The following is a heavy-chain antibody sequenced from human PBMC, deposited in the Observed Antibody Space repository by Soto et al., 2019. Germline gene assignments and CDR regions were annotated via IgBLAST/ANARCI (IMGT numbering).Heavy chain of an antibody. Sequence: SETLSLTCAVYGGSFSGYYWSWIRQPPGKGLEWVGGIFYTGTTYYNPSLKDRLSISVDTSKNSFSLNLTSVTAADTAVYFCARLVVVAPVANVWGQGALVTVSS. CDR2: IFYTGTT. CDR1: GGSFSGYY. J-gene: IGHJ4*02. CDR3: ARLVVVAPVANV. V-gene: IGHV4-34*12. D-gene: IGHD2-21*01.